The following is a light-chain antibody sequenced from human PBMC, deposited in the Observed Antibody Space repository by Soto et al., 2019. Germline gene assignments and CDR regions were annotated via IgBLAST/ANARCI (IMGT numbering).Light chain of an antibody. CDR3: QLYVSSGFT. Sequence: EIVLTQSPGTLSLSPGERATLSCRASQSVTSSYLAWYHQKPGQAPRLLIHGACSRATGIPDRISGSGSGTDFTLTLSRLEPEDFAVYYFQLYVSSGFTFGQGTKLEIK. CDR1: QSVTSSY. J-gene: IGKJ2*01. CDR2: GAC. V-gene: IGKV3-20*01.